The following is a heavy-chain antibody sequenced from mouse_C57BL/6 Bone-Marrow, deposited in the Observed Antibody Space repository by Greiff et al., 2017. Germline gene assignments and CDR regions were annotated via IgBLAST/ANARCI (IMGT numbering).Heavy chain of an antibody. V-gene: IGHV1-64*01. CDR3: ARGSTVVATKYFDV. Sequence: QVQLQQPGAELVKPGASVTLSCKASGYTFTSYWMHWVKQRPGQGLEWIGMIHPNSGSTNYNEKFKSKATLTVDKSSSTAYMQLSSLTSEDSAVYYCARGSTVVATKYFDVWGTGTTGTVSS. CDR1: GYTFTSYW. CDR2: IHPNSGST. D-gene: IGHD1-1*01. J-gene: IGHJ1*03.